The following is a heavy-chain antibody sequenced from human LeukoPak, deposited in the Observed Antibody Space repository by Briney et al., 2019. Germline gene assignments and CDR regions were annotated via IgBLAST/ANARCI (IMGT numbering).Heavy chain of an antibody. V-gene: IGHV3-21*01. D-gene: IGHD2-15*01. CDR3: ARDSELAATAFDY. Sequence: MPGGSLRLSCAASGFTFSSYSMNWVRQAPGKGLEWVSSISSSSSYIYYADSVKGRFTISRDNAKNSLYLQMNSLRAEDTAVYYCARDSELAATAFDYWGQETLVTVSS. CDR2: ISSSSSYI. J-gene: IGHJ4*02. CDR1: GFTFSSYS.